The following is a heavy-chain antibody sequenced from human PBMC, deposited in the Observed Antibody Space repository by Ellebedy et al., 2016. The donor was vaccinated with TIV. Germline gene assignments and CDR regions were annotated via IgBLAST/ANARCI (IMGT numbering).Heavy chain of an antibody. J-gene: IGHJ4*02. V-gene: IGHV4-59*08. CDR2: IYYSGSA. CDR1: GGSFSGYY. CDR3: ARHWDNCGSGDCYPFDY. Sequence: SQTLSLTCAVYGGSFSGYYWSWIRQPPGKGLEWIGYIYYSGSANYNPSLKSRVTISVDTSKNQFSLKLSSVTAADTAVYYCARHWDNCGSGDCYPFDYWGQGTLVTVSS. D-gene: IGHD2-21*02.